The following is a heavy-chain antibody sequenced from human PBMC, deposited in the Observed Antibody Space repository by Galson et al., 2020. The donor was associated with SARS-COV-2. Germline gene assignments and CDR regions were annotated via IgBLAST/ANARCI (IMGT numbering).Heavy chain of an antibody. CDR1: GFTFSSSA. J-gene: IGHJ4*02. Sequence: SVNVSCKASGFTFSSSAVQWVRQARGQRLEWIGWIVVGTGNTNYAQNFQERVTITRDMSTNTAYMELSSLRFDDTAVYYCAALWAGMTTGGGYWCQGTLVTVSS. CDR2: IVVGTGNT. V-gene: IGHV1-58*01. CDR3: AALWAGMTTGGGY. D-gene: IGHD4-17*01.